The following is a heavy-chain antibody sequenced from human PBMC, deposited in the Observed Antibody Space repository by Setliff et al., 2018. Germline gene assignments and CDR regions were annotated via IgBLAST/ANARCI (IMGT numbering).Heavy chain of an antibody. J-gene: IGHJ6*03. CDR1: GGTFSSYA. CDR2: IIPIFGTA. V-gene: IGHV1-69*13. D-gene: IGHD1-7*01. Sequence: SVKVSCKASGGTFSSYAISWVRQAPGQGLEWMGGIIPIFGTANYAQKFQGRVTITADESTSTAYMELSSLRSEDTAVYYCARNAITGTTKKYYYYMDFWGQGTTVTVSS. CDR3: ARNAITGTTKKYYYYMDF.